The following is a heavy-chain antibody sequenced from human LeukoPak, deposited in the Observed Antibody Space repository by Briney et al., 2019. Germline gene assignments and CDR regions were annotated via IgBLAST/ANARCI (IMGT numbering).Heavy chain of an antibody. J-gene: IGHJ4*02. CDR1: GFSFNNEG. Sequence: GGSLRLSCAASGFSFNNEGMSWVPQAPAKGLEWVSTINDNGRNTHYADSVKGLFTISRDNSKNMLYLQMNSLRVDDTGVYYCAKDVGGGSFFEYWGQGTLVTVSS. CDR3: AKDVGGGSFFEY. V-gene: IGHV3-23*01. CDR2: INDNGRNT. D-gene: IGHD3-16*01.